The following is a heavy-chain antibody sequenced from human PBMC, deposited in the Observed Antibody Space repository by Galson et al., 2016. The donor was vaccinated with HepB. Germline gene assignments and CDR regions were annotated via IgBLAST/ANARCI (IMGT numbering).Heavy chain of an antibody. J-gene: IGHJ6*03. CDR1: GGSISGDYY. CDR2: IYSGEDT. V-gene: IGHV4-39*01. D-gene: IGHD6-19*01. Sequence: SETLSLTCIVSGGSISGDYYWGWIRQPPGRGLEWIGSIYSGEDTFYNPSLKSRVTISVDTSRNQVSLRLDSVTAADTGVYYCATGIVVAGKYYYHYMDVWGKGTTVTVSS. CDR3: ATGIVVAGKYYYHYMDV.